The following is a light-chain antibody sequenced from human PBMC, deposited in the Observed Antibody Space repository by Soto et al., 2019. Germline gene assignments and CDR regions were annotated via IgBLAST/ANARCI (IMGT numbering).Light chain of an antibody. Sequence: EIVLTQSPGTLSLSPGERATLSCRASQSVSRSYLAWYQQKPGQAPRLLIYSASSRATGIPDRFSGSGSGTDFTLTISRLEPQDFAVYYCLQYGISPRAFGPGTKVDIK. J-gene: IGKJ3*01. V-gene: IGKV3-20*01. CDR2: SAS. CDR3: LQYGISPRA. CDR1: QSVSRSY.